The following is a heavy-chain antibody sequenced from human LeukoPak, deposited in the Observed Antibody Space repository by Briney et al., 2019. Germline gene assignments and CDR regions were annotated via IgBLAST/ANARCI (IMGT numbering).Heavy chain of an antibody. CDR1: GFTFSSYW. Sequence: PGGSLRLSCAASGFTFSSYWMSWVRQAPGKGLEWVANMKQDGSEKYYVDSVKGRFTISRDNARNSLYLQMNSLRAEDTAIYYCAKDPGHSYGFDYWGQGTLVTVSS. D-gene: IGHD5-18*01. CDR2: MKQDGSEK. J-gene: IGHJ4*02. V-gene: IGHV3-7*03. CDR3: AKDPGHSYGFDY.